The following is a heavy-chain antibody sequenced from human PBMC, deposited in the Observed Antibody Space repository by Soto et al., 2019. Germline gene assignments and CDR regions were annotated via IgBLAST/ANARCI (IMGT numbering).Heavy chain of an antibody. V-gene: IGHV1-69*06. CDR1: GYSFSSHA. Sequence: QVQLEQSGSEVKKSGSSVKVSCKASGYSFSSHAITWVRQAPGQGLEWMGGIIPVFGTPSYAQKFQGRVTISADKSTNTSYLELRSLRSEDTAVCYCARGGALSTSWYWGDGLDSWGQGTQVTVSS. D-gene: IGHD6-13*01. CDR2: IIPVFGTP. CDR3: ARGGALSTSWYWGDGLDS. J-gene: IGHJ4*02.